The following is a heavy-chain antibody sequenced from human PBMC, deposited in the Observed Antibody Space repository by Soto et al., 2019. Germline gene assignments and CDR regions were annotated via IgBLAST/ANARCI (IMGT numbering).Heavy chain of an antibody. CDR2: IYYSGST. Sequence: SETLSLTCTFSVVSISSSSYYCGWIRQPPWKGLEWIGSIYYSGSTYYNPSLKSRVTISVDTSKNQFSLKLSSVTAADTAVYYCARRHYDFWSGYINNGWFEPWGQGTLVTVSS. J-gene: IGHJ5*02. V-gene: IGHV4-39*01. D-gene: IGHD3-3*01. CDR3: ARRHYDFWSGYINNGWFEP. CDR1: VVSISSSSYY.